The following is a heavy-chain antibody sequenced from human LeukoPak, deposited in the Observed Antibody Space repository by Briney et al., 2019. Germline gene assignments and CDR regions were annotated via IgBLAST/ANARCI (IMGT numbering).Heavy chain of an antibody. V-gene: IGHV3-7*01. Sequence: GGSLRLSCAASVFTFSIYWMSWVRQAPGKGREWVANIKQDGSEKYYGDSVKGRFTISRDNAKNSLYLQMNSLRAEDTAVYYCARDRVGAIAYWGQGTLVTVSS. CDR2: IKQDGSEK. D-gene: IGHD1-26*01. CDR3: ARDRVGAIAY. J-gene: IGHJ4*02. CDR1: VFTFSIYW.